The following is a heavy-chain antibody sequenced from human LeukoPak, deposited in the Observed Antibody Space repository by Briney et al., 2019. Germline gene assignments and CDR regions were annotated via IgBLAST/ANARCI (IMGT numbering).Heavy chain of an antibody. D-gene: IGHD5-18*01. V-gene: IGHV5-51*01. Sequence: GESLKISCKGSGYSFTTYWIGWVRQMPGKGLEYMGIIYFGDSETRYSPSFQGQVTISADKSIGTAYLQWSSLKASDTAMYYCARPNSSGRSYYFDYWGQGTLVTVSS. CDR1: GYSFTTYW. J-gene: IGHJ4*02. CDR3: ARPNSSGRSYYFDY. CDR2: IYFGDSET.